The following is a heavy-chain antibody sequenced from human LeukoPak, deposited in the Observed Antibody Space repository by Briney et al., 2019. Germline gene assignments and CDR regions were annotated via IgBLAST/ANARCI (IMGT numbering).Heavy chain of an antibody. J-gene: IGHJ6*02. D-gene: IGHD3-22*01. Sequence: PGRSLRLSCAASGFTFSSYGMHWVRQAPGKGLEWVAVIWYDGSNKYYADSVKGRFTISRDNSKNTLYLQMNSLRAEDTAVYYCARDRITMIVAAGYYGMDVWGQGTTVTVSS. V-gene: IGHV3-33*01. CDR1: GFTFSSYG. CDR3: ARDRITMIVAAGYYGMDV. CDR2: IWYDGSNK.